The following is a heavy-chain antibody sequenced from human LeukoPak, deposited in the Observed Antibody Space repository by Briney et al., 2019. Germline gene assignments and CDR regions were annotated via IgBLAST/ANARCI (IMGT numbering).Heavy chain of an antibody. Sequence: SETLSLTCAVSGYSISSGYYWGWIWQPPGKGLEWIGSIYHSGSTYYNPSLKSRVTISVDTSKDQFSLKLSSVTAADTAVYYCARQDGYCSSTSCYIFAFDIWGQGTMIAVSS. D-gene: IGHD2-2*02. CDR3: ARQDGYCSSTSCYIFAFDI. V-gene: IGHV4-38-2*01. CDR2: IYHSGST. CDR1: GYSISSGYY. J-gene: IGHJ3*02.